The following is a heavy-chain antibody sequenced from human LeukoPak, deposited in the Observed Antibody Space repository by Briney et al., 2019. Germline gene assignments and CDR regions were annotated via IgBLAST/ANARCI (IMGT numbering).Heavy chain of an antibody. CDR1: GFTFSNAW. CDR3: TTDSTRGWNQYYFDY. D-gene: IGHD6-19*01. Sequence: GGSLRLSCAASGFTFSNAWMSWVRRAPGKGLEWVGRIKSKTDGGATDYAAPVKGRFTISREDSKNTLYVQMNSLNTEDTAVYYCTTDSTRGWNQYYFDYWGQGTLVTVSS. V-gene: IGHV3-15*01. CDR2: IKSKTDGGAT. J-gene: IGHJ4*02.